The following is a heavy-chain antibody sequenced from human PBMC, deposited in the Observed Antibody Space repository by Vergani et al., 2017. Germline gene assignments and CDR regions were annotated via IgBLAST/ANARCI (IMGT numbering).Heavy chain of an antibody. CDR1: GFTFNHYA. CDR3: AKAKPRNSGYDYLYYYHAMDV. Sequence: EVQLLESGGDLVQPGGSLRLSCAASGFTFNHYAMNWVRQAPGKGLEWVSGISGRGGSTYYAGSVKGRFTISRDSSKNTLYLQMNSLSAGDTAVYYCAKAKPRNSGYDYLYYYHAMDVGGQGTTVTVSS. J-gene: IGHJ6*02. CDR2: ISGRGGST. D-gene: IGHD5-12*01. V-gene: IGHV3-23*01.